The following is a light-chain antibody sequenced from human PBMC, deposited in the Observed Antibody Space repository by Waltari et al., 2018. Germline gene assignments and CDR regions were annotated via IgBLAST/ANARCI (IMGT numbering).Light chain of an antibody. CDR3: QAWDSSAGV. Sequence: SYELTQPPSVSVSPGQTASITCSGDKLEKKYVCWYQQKPGQSPVVVIYQDTRRPSGIPVRFSGTNSGTTATLTISGTQTTDEADYYCQAWDSSAGVFGTGTKVTVL. J-gene: IGLJ1*01. CDR2: QDT. V-gene: IGLV3-1*01. CDR1: KLEKKY.